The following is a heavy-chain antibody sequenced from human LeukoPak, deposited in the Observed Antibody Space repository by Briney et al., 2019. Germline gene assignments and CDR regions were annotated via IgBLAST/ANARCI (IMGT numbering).Heavy chain of an antibody. J-gene: IGHJ4*02. CDR2: IYSSGST. Sequence: PSETLSLTCTVSGGSISTYYWSWIRQPAGKDLEWIGHIYSSGSTYYNPSLKSRVTISVDTSKNQFSLRVSSMTAADTAVYFCARNADVTVASVTFDYWGQGTLVTVSS. CDR3: ARNADVTVASVTFDY. V-gene: IGHV4-4*08. CDR1: GGSISTYY. D-gene: IGHD6-19*01.